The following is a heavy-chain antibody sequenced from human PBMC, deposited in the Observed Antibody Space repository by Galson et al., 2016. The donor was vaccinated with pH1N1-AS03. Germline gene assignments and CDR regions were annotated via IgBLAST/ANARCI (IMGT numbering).Heavy chain of an antibody. J-gene: IGHJ3*01. CDR2: VNTRGDTI. CDR1: GFTFRSNG. D-gene: IGHD6-13*01. CDR3: VRTWLTNSFDF. V-gene: IGHV3-48*03. Sequence: SPRLSCAASGFTFRSNGMSWVRQARGKGLEWVAFVNTRGDTIHYADSLKGRFTISRDNAKNGLYLQMNSLRAEDSGLYYCVRTWLTNSFDFWGQGTLVTVSS.